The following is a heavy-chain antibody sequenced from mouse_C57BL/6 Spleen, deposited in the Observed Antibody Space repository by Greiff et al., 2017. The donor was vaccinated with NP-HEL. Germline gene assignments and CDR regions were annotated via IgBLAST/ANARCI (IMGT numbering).Heavy chain of an antibody. D-gene: IGHD2-1*01. V-gene: IGHV1-26*01. Sequence: EVQLQQSGPELVKPGASVKISCKASGYTFTDYYMNWVKQSHGKSLEWIGDINPNNGGTSYNQKFKGKATLTVDKSSSTAYMELRSLTSEDSAVYYCARSAGNYRPQAWFAYWGQGTLVTVSA. CDR2: INPNNGGT. CDR1: GYTFTDYY. CDR3: ARSAGNYRPQAWFAY. J-gene: IGHJ3*01.